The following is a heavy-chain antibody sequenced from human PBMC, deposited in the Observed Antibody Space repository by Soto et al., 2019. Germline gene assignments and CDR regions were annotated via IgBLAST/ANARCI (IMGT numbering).Heavy chain of an antibody. Sequence: GGSLRLSCAASGFTFSSYGMHRVRQAPGKGLEWVAVIWYDVSNTYYADSVKDRFTIHRDNSKNALYLQMNSLRAEDTAVYYCARDPCSSTRCYSDWFDPWGQGPLVTV. V-gene: IGHV3-33*01. J-gene: IGHJ5*02. CDR3: ARDPCSSTRCYSDWFDP. CDR2: IWYDVSNT. D-gene: IGHD2-2*01. CDR1: GFTFSSYG.